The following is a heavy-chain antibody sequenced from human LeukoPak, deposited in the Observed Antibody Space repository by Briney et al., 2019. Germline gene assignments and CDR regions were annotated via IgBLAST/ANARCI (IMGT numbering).Heavy chain of an antibody. V-gene: IGHV3-53*01. Sequence: GGSLRLSCAASGFTVSSNYMSWVRQAPGKGLEWVSVIYSDGSTYYADSVKGRFTIYRDNSKNKLYLQMNSLRAEDTAVYYCARSNYGDYVRSEDFDIWGQGTMVSVSS. J-gene: IGHJ3*02. CDR1: GFTVSSNY. D-gene: IGHD4-17*01. CDR3: ARSNYGDYVRSEDFDI. CDR2: IYSDGST.